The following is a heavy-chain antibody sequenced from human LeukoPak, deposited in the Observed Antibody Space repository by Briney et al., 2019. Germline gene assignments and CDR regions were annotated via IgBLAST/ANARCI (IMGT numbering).Heavy chain of an antibody. V-gene: IGHV3-15*01. CDR3: TTDIKELFDHNFDY. Sequence: PGGSLRLSCAASGFTFSNAWMSWVRQAPGKGLEWVGRIKSKTDGGTTDYAAPVKGRFTISRDDSKNTLYLQMNSLKTEDTAVYYCTTDIKELFDHNFDYWGQGTLVTVSS. D-gene: IGHD1-26*01. J-gene: IGHJ4*02. CDR1: GFTFSNAW. CDR2: IKSKTDGGTT.